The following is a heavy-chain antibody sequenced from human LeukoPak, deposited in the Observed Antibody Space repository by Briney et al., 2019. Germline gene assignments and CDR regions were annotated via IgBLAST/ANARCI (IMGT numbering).Heavy chain of an antibody. CDR3: AKPAGWYDILTGYYNSDFDY. CDR2: ISYDGSNK. V-gene: IGHV3-30*18. Sequence: GGSLRLSCAASGFTFSSYGMHWVRQAPGKGLEWVAVISYDGSNKYYADSVKGRFTTSRDNSKNTPYLQMNSLRAEDTAVYYCAKPAGWYDILTGYYNSDFDYWGQGTLVTVSS. D-gene: IGHD3-9*01. CDR1: GFTFSSYG. J-gene: IGHJ4*02.